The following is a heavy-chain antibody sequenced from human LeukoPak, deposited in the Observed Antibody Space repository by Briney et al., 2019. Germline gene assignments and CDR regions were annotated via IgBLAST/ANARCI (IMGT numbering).Heavy chain of an antibody. CDR2: IYTSGST. J-gene: IGHJ4*02. CDR1: GGSISSYY. V-gene: IGHV4-4*07. CDR3: ARPNYYDSSGYYYDD. Sequence: SETLSLTCTVSGGSISSYYWSWIRQPAGKGLEWIGRIYTSGSTNYNPSLKSRVTMSVDTSKNQFSLKLSSVTAADTAVYYCARPNYYDSSGYYYDDWGQGTLVTVSS. D-gene: IGHD3-22*01.